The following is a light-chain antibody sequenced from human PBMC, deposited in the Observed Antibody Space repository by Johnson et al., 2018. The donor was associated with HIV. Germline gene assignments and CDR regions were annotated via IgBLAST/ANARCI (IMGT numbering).Light chain of an antibody. CDR3: GTWDSSLSAYV. V-gene: IGLV1-51*02. J-gene: IGLJ1*01. CDR2: ENN. CDR1: SSNIGNNY. Sequence: QSVLTQPPSVSAAPGQKVTISCSGSSSNIGNNYVSWYQQLSGTAPKLLIYENNKRPSGIPDRFSGSKSGTSATLGITGLQTGDEADYYCGTWDSSLSAYVFGTGTKVTFL.